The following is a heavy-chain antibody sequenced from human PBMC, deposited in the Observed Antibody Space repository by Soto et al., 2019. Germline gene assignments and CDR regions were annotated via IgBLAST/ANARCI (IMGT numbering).Heavy chain of an antibody. V-gene: IGHV3-21*01. CDR3: ARYSPRITILGTRFDP. J-gene: IGHJ5*02. CDR1: GFTFSSYS. CDR2: ISSSSSYI. D-gene: IGHD3-9*01. Sequence: PGGSLRLSCAASGFTFSSYSMNWVRQAPGKGLEWVSSISSSSSYIYYADSVKGRFTISRDNAKNSLYLQMNSLRAEDTAVYYCARYSPRITILGTRFDPWGQGPLVTGSS.